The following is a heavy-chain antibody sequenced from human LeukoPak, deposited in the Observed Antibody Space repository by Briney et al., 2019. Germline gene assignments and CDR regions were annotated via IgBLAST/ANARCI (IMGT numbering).Heavy chain of an antibody. J-gene: IGHJ4*02. V-gene: IGHV4-59*08. CDR2: IYYSGST. Sequence: SETLSLTCTVSGGSISSYYWSWIRQPSGKGLEWIGYIYYSGSTNYNPSLKSRVTISQDTSKNQFSLKLTSVTAADTAVYYCARHSWVNGYFDYWGQGTLVTVSS. CDR1: GGSISSYY. CDR3: ARHSWVNGYFDY. D-gene: IGHD2-8*01.